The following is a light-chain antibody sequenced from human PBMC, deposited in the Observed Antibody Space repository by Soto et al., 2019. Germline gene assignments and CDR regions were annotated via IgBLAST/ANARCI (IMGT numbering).Light chain of an antibody. CDR3: QQYSSSPWT. V-gene: IGKV3-20*01. CDR2: GAS. CDR1: QSVSSSY. J-gene: IGKJ1*01. Sequence: EIVLTQSPGTLSLSPGERATLSCRAFQSVSSSYLAWYQQKPGQAPRLLIYGASSRATGIPDRFSGSGSGTDFTLTISRLEPEDFTLYYCQQYSSSPWTFGQGTKVDIK.